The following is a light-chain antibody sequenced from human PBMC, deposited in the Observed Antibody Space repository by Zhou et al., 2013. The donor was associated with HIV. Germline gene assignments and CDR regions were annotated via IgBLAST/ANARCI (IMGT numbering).Light chain of an antibody. J-gene: IGKJ4*01. Sequence: DIQMTQSPSSLSASVGDRVTITCRASQGISNYLAWYQQKLGKVPKLLIYAASTLQSGVPSRFSGSGSGVEFTLTITSLQPEDVAIYYCQTYESAPITFGGGTRVEIK. CDR2: AAS. V-gene: IGKV1-27*01. CDR1: QGISNY. CDR3: QTYESAPIT.